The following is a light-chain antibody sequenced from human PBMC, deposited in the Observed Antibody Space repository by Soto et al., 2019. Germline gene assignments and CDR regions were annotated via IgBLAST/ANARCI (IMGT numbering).Light chain of an antibody. CDR3: SSYTSISTVV. CDR1: SSDVGSYNR. CDR2: EVS. Sequence: QSVLTQPPSVSGSPGQSVTISCTGTSSDVGSYNRVSWYQQPAGTAPKLMIYEVSNRPSGVPDRFSGSKSGNTASLTISGLQAEDEADYYCSSYTSISTVVFGGGTKVTVL. J-gene: IGLJ2*01. V-gene: IGLV2-18*02.